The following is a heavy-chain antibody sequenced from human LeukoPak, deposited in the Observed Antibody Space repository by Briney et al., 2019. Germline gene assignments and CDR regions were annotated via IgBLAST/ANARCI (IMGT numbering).Heavy chain of an antibody. CDR2: IWYDGSNK. J-gene: IGHJ4*02. Sequence: GGSLRLSCAASRFTFSSYGMHWVRQAPGKGLEWVAVIWYDGSNKYYADSVKGRFTISRDNSKNTLYLQMNSLRAEDTAVYYCARSFYDILIGYYQYFDYWGQGTLVTVSS. CDR3: ARSFYDILIGYYQYFDY. CDR1: RFTFSSYG. D-gene: IGHD3-9*01. V-gene: IGHV3-33*01.